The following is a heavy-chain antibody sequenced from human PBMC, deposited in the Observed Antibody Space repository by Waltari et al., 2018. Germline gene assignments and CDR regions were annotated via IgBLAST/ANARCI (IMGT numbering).Heavy chain of an antibody. CDR2: IYYSGRT. Sequence: QVQLQESGPGLVKPSQTLSLTCTVSGGSISSGGYYWSWIRQHPGKGLEWIGYIYYSGRTYYNPSLKSRVTVSVDTSKNQFSLKLSSVTAADTAVYYCARSLEATIGDAFDIWGQGTMVTVSS. CDR1: GGSISSGGYY. J-gene: IGHJ3*02. V-gene: IGHV4-31*03. D-gene: IGHD5-12*01. CDR3: ARSLEATIGDAFDI.